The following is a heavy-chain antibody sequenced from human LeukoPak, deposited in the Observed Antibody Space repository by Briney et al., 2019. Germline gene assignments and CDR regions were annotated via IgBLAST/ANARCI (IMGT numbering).Heavy chain of an antibody. CDR3: AKASLRYFDWFSDY. CDR2: ISYDGSNK. Sequence: GRPLRLSCAASGFTFSSYAMHWVRQAPGKGLEWVAVISYDGSNKYYADSVKGRFTISRDNSRNTLHLQMNSLRAEDTAVYSCAKASLRYFDWFSDYWGQGTLVTVSS. V-gene: IGHV3-30*18. J-gene: IGHJ4*02. CDR1: GFTFSSYA. D-gene: IGHD3-9*01.